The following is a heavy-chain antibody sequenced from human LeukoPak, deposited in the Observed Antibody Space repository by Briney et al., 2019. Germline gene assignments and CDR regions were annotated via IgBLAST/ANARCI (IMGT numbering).Heavy chain of an antibody. D-gene: IGHD6-19*01. J-gene: IGHJ5*01. CDR2: IVVGRGNT. CDR3: AIALAATSVPIDS. CDR1: GFTFSTSA. V-gene: IGHV1-58*02. Sequence: ASVKVSCKTSGFTFSTSAMQWVRQARGQPLDWIGRIVVGRGNTNYAQKFQGRVTFTRDMSTSTTYMELSGLRSDDTVVYYCAIALAATSVPIDSWGQGTLVTVSS.